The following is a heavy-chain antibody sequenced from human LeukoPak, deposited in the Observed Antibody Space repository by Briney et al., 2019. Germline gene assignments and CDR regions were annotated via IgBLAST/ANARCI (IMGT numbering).Heavy chain of an antibody. CDR3: ARVVGRRAGYDSSGYSDY. CDR2: MYSRGDT. V-gene: IGHV3-53*01. D-gene: IGHD3-22*01. Sequence: GGSLRLSCAASGFTVSDNYMSWVRQAPGKGLEWVSVMYSRGDTYYADSVKGRFTFSRDISKNTLYLQMNGLRTEDTAVYYCARVVGRRAGYDSSGYSDYWGQGTLVTVSS. J-gene: IGHJ4*02. CDR1: GFTVSDNY.